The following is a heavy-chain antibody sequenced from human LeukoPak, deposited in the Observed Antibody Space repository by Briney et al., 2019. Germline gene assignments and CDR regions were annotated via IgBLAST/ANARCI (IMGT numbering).Heavy chain of an antibody. V-gene: IGHV4-59*01. D-gene: IGHD3-3*01. CDR2: IYYSGST. J-gene: IGHJ6*02. Sequence: SETLSLTCAVYGGSFSGYYWSWIRQPPGKGLEWIGYIYYSGSTNYNPSLKSRVTISVDTSKNQFSLKLSSVTAADTAVYYCARGQEYYDFWSGKTLYGMDVWGQGTTVTVSS. CDR1: GGSFSGYY. CDR3: ARGQEYYDFWSGKTLYGMDV.